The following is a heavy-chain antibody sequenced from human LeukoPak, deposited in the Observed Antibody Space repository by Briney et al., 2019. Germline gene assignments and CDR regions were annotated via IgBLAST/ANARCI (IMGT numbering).Heavy chain of an antibody. D-gene: IGHD5-18*01. CDR2: IIPIFGTA. J-gene: IGHJ4*02. V-gene: IGHV1-69*13. CDR3: ARVLYSYGAYYFDY. Sequence: GASVKVSCKASGGTFSSYAISWVRQAPGQGLEWMGGIIPIFGTANCAQKFQGRVTITADESTSTAYMELSSLRSEDTAVYYCARVLYSYGAYYFDYWGQGTLVTVSS. CDR1: GGTFSSYA.